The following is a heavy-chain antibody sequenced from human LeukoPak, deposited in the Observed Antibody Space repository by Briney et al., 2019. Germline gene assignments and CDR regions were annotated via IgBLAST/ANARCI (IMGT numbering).Heavy chain of an antibody. Sequence: ASVKVSCKASGFTFNAYYIHWVRQAPGQGLEWMGWINPNTGDTNFAQKFQGRVTMTRDTSISTAYMELSRLRSDDTAVYYCARDERYDSSGYPFDYWGQGTLVTVSS. CDR1: GFTFNAYY. J-gene: IGHJ4*02. D-gene: IGHD3-22*01. CDR3: ARDERYDSSGYPFDY. CDR2: INPNTGDT. V-gene: IGHV1-2*02.